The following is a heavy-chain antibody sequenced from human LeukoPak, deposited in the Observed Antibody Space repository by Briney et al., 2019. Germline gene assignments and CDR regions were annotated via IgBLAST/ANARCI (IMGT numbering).Heavy chain of an antibody. CDR2: INPSGGST. Sequence: GASVKVSCKASGYTFTSYYMHWVRQAPGQGLEWMGIINPSGGSTSYAQKFQGRVTMTRDTSTSTVYMELSSLRSGDTAVYYCARAIAVAGTVGAFDIWGQGTMVTVSS. V-gene: IGHV1-46*01. J-gene: IGHJ3*02. CDR3: ARAIAVAGTVGAFDI. CDR1: GYTFTSYY. D-gene: IGHD6-19*01.